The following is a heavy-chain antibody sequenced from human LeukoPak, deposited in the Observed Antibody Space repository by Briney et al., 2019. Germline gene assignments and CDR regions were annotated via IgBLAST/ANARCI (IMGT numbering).Heavy chain of an antibody. CDR1: GYTFTGYY. CDR2: INPNSGGT. V-gene: IGHV1-2*02. Sequence: VASVKVSCKASGYTFTGYYMHWVRQAPGQGLEWMGWINPNSGGTNYAQKFQGRVTMTRDTSISTAYMELSRLRSDDTAVYYCARTLYDILTGESYYFDYWGQGTLVTVSS. D-gene: IGHD3-9*01. J-gene: IGHJ4*02. CDR3: ARTLYDILTGESYYFDY.